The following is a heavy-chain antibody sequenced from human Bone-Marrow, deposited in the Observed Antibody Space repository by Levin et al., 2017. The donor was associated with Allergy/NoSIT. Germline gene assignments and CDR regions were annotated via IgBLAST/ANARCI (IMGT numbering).Heavy chain of an antibody. CDR1: GFTFRDYG. J-gene: IGHJ4*02. CDR3: ASGTYYYDNSGFRDFDY. V-gene: IGHV3-30*03. D-gene: IGHD3-22*01. CDR2: ISIDGNTR. Sequence: PGGSLRLSCAASGFTFRDYGMHWVRQAPGKGLEWVAVISIDGNTRDFADSVKGRFTISRDNSNNTLYFQMNSLRTEDTAVYYCASGTYYYDNSGFRDFDYWGQGTLVTVSS.